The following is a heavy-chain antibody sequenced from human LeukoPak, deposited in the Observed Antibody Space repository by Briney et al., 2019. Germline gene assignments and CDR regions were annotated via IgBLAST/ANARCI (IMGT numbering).Heavy chain of an antibody. CDR3: ARGGDDYVWGSYRYFDY. Sequence: PSETLSLTCAVYGGPFSGYYWSWIRQPPGKGLEWIGEINHSGSTNYNPSLKSRVTISVDTSKNQFSLKLSSVTAADTAVYYCARGGDDYVWGSYRYFDYWGQGTLVTVSS. J-gene: IGHJ4*02. V-gene: IGHV4-34*01. D-gene: IGHD3-16*02. CDR1: GGPFSGYY. CDR2: INHSGST.